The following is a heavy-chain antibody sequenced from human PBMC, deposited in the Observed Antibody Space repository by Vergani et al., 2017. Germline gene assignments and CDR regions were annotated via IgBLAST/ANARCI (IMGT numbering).Heavy chain of an antibody. CDR2: ISTNGLTV. D-gene: IGHD4-23*01. CDR1: GFTFTGSY. Sequence: QVQLVESGGGLVKPGGSLRLSCAASGFTFTGSYMTWIRQAPGKGLEWIAYISTNGLTVYYADSVKGRFTISRDNAKKSVYLQMTSLRVDDTAVYFCARDQHYGGHSGSDIWGQGALVTVSS. V-gene: IGHV3-11*04. J-gene: IGHJ4*02. CDR3: ARDQHYGGHSGSDI.